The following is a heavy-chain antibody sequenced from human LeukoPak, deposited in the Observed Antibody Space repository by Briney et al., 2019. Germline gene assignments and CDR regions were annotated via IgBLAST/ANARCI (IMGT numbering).Heavy chain of an antibody. J-gene: IGHJ4*02. Sequence: PGGSLRLSCAASGFTFSSYAMNWVRQAPGKGLEWVSVISGSGGSIYYADSVKGRFTISRDNSKNTLYLQMNSLRAEDTAIYYCAKDHDVLLWFGDVPYYFDYWGQGTLVTVSS. CDR1: GFTFSSYA. D-gene: IGHD3-10*01. CDR2: ISGSGGSI. V-gene: IGHV3-23*01. CDR3: AKDHDVLLWFGDVPYYFDY.